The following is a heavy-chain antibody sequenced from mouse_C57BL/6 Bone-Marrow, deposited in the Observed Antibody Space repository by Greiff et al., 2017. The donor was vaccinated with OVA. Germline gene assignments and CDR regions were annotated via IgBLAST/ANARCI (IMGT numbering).Heavy chain of an antibody. Sequence: EVKVVESGGDLVKPGGSLKLSCAASGFTFSSYGMSWVRQTPDKRLEWVATISSGGSYTYYPDSVKGRFTISRDNAKNTLYLQMSSLKSEDTAMYYCARHSSGYGDYYAMDYWGQGTSVTVSS. CDR1: GFTFSSYG. CDR3: ARHSSGYGDYYAMDY. J-gene: IGHJ4*01. D-gene: IGHD3-2*02. V-gene: IGHV5-6*01. CDR2: ISSGGSYT.